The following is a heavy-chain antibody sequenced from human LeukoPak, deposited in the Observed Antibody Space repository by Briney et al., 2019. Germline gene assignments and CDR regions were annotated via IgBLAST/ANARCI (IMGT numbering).Heavy chain of an antibody. CDR2: MNPNSGNT. D-gene: IGHD3-16*01. CDR1: GYTFTSYD. Sequence: ASVKVSCKASGYTFTSYDINWVRQATGPGLEWMGWMNPNSGNTGYAQKLQGRVTMTTDTSTSTAYMELRSLRSDDTAVYYCARDYGNRRFDYWGQGTLVTVSS. V-gene: IGHV1-8*01. J-gene: IGHJ4*02. CDR3: ARDYGNRRFDY.